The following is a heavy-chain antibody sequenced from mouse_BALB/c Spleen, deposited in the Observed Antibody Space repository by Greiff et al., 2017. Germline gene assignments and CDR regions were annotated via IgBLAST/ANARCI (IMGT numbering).Heavy chain of an antibody. Sequence: EVNLVESGGGLVKPGGSLKLSCAASGFTFSDYYMYWVRQTPEKRLEWVATISDGGSYTYYPDSVKGRFTISRDNAKNNLYLQMSSLKSEDTAMYYCARDDGNYFYYAMDYWGQGTSVTVSS. D-gene: IGHD2-1*01. V-gene: IGHV5-4*02. CDR2: ISDGGSYT. CDR1: GFTFSDYY. CDR3: ARDDGNYFYYAMDY. J-gene: IGHJ4*01.